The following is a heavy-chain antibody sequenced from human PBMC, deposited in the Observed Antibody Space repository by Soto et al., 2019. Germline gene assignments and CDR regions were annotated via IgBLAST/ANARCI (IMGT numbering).Heavy chain of an antibody. CDR3: ARTPYPTEYFDY. D-gene: IGHD4-4*01. J-gene: IGHJ4*02. V-gene: IGHV3-30-3*01. CDR1: GFTFSSYA. CDR2: ISYDGSNK. Sequence: GGSLRLSCAASGFTFSSYAMHWVRQAPGKGLEWAAVISYDGSNKYYADSVKGRFTISRDNSKNTLYLQMNSLRAEDTAVYYCARTPYPTEYFDYWGQGTVGNGS.